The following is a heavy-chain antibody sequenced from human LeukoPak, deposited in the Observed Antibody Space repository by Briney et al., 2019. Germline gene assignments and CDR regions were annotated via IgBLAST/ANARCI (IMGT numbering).Heavy chain of an antibody. J-gene: IGHJ4*02. CDR3: ARQPYGGNSAVDY. D-gene: IGHD4-23*01. V-gene: IGHV1-69*04. CDR2: IIPILGTA. CDR1: GGTFSSYA. Sequence: ASVKVSCKASGGTFSSYAISWVRQAPGQGLEWMGRIIPILGTANYAQKFQGRVTITADKSTSTAYMELSSLRSEDTAVYYCARQPYGGNSAVDYWGQGTLVTVSS.